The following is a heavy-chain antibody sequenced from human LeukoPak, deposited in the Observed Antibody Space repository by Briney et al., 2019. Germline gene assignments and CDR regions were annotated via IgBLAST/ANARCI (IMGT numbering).Heavy chain of an antibody. CDR1: GFTFTTYW. CDR3: ARIGYSSSSNDY. CDR2: INQDESVK. J-gene: IGHJ4*02. V-gene: IGHV3-7*01. D-gene: IGHD6-6*01. Sequence: PGGSLRLSCVASGFTFTTYWMSWVRQAPGKGLEWVANINQDESVKYYVDSVKGRFTISRDNAKNSLYLEMNSVRVEDTAVYYCARIGYSSSSNDYWGQGTLVTVSS.